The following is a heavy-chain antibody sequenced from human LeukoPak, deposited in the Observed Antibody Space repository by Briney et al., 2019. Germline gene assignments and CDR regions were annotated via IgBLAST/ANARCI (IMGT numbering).Heavy chain of an antibody. CDR1: GGSISSNSYY. CDR3: ARDVGGFGP. V-gene: IGHV4-39*07. CDR2: IYYSGST. Sequence: KPSETLSLTCAVSGGSISSNSYYWGWIRQPPGKGLEWIGSIYYSGSTNYNPSLKSRVTISVDTSKNQFSLKLSSVTAADTAVYYCARDVGGFGPWGQGTLVTVSS. J-gene: IGHJ5*02.